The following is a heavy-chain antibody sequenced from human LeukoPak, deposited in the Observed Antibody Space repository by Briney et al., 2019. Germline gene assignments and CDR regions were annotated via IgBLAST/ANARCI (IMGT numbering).Heavy chain of an antibody. V-gene: IGHV4-59*08. CDR3: GRHSIASDGARLFDY. Sequence: SETLSLTCTVSGGSITSYYWAWLRQPPEKGLEWIGYVYYSGYSNYNPSHKSRVSMSVDTSMNQFSLKLASVTAADTAVYYCGRHSIASDGARLFDYWGRGTLVTVSS. CDR1: GGSITSYY. CDR2: VYYSGYS. D-gene: IGHD2-21*01. J-gene: IGHJ4*02.